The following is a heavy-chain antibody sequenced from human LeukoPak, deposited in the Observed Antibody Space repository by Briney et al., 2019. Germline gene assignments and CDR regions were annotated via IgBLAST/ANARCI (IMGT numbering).Heavy chain of an antibody. CDR1: GFTFSSYS. CDR3: AREGFNDY. CDR2: IRHDGSIK. V-gene: IGHV3-30*02. J-gene: IGHJ4*02. Sequence: GGSLRLSCAASGFTFSSYSMNWVRQAPDKGLERVAFIRHDGSIKKYVDSVKGRFTISRDNSKNSLYLQMNSLRAEDTAVYYCAREGFNDYWGQGTLVTVSS.